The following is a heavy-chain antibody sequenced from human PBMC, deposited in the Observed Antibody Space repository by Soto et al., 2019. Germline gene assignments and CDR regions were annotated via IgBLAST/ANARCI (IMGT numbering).Heavy chain of an antibody. Sequence: ASVKVSCKASGGTFSSYAIRWVRQAPGQGLEWMGGIIPIFGTANYAQKFQGRVTITADESTSTAYMELSSLRSEDTAVYYCARVLSRITMIVVVPDAFDIWGQGTMVTVSS. V-gene: IGHV1-69*13. CDR2: IIPIFGTA. CDR1: GGTFSSYA. D-gene: IGHD3-22*01. J-gene: IGHJ3*02. CDR3: ARVLSRITMIVVVPDAFDI.